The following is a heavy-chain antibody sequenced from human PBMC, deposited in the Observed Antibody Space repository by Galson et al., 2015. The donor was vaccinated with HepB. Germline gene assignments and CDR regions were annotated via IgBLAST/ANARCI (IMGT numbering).Heavy chain of an antibody. CDR3: ARSPETSYGVGC. D-gene: IGHD5-18*01. CDR1: GGSISSDF. Sequence: LSLTCTVSGGSISSDFWTWIRQSPGKGLEWIGYTSYSGSTNYIPSLKSRVTMSVDTSKNQFSLKLSSVTAADTAVYYCARSPETSYGVGCWGQGPLVTVSS. J-gene: IGHJ4*02. CDR2: TSYSGST. V-gene: IGHV4-59*01.